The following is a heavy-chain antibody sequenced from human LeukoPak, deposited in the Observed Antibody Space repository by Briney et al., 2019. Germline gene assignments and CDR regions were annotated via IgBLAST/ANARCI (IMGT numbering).Heavy chain of an antibody. J-gene: IGHJ4*02. CDR2: ISHDGCNK. CDR3: ARHRGPSLYNTVYFDY. D-gene: IGHD3-16*01. Sequence: GRSLRLSCAASGFTFSSYAMHWVRQAPGKGLEWVAVISHDGCNKYYADSVKGRFTISRDHSKNTLYLQMNSLRAEDTAVYYCARHRGPSLYNTVYFDYWGQGTLVTVSS. CDR1: GFTFSSYA. V-gene: IGHV3-30-3*01.